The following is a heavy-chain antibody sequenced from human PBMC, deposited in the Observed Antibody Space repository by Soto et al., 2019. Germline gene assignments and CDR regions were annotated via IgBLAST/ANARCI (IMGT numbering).Heavy chain of an antibody. J-gene: IGHJ4*02. CDR1: GFSFSKYG. V-gene: IGHV3-30*18. CDR2: ISDDGIKK. D-gene: IGHD2-15*01. CDR3: SKEFWDAGWYYLDW. Sequence: QVQLVESGGGVVQPGRSLRLSCAASGFSFSKYGMHWVRQAPGKGLEWVAAISDDGIKKYYEDSVKGRFTISRDNSKNKLDLYMGSLRAEDTAIYNCSKEFWDAGWYYLDWWGQGTLVTVSS.